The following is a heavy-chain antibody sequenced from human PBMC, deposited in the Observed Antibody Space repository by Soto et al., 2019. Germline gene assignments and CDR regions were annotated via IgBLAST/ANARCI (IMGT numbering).Heavy chain of an antibody. CDR2: FSGALGTT. Sequence: ASVKVSCKASGYTFTAYYVHWVRQVPGQRLEWMGWFSGALGTTKYSERFQGSVTITRETSASTAYMEFSSLRSEDTALYYCAWYNGNYSLDYWGQGTPVTVSS. D-gene: IGHD1-26*01. V-gene: IGHV1-3*01. CDR1: GYTFTAYY. J-gene: IGHJ4*02. CDR3: AWYNGNYSLDY.